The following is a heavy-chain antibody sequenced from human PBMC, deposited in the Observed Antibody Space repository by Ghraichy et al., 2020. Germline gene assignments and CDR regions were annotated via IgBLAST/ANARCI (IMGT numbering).Heavy chain of an antibody. J-gene: IGHJ6*02. CDR1: GLSVSSTY. Sequence: GGSLRLSCAVSGLSVSSTYMSWVRQAPGRGLEWLSVIYSGGGTFYADSVKGRFTISSDNRKNTLYLQMNSLRAEDTAVYYCAREFRAGDVAFYYGLDVWGQGTTVTVSS. CDR3: AREFRAGDVAFYYGLDV. CDR2: IYSGGGT. V-gene: IGHV3-53*01.